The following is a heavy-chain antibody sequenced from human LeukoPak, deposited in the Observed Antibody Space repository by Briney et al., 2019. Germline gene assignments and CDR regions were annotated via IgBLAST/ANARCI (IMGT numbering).Heavy chain of an antibody. Sequence: GGSLRLSCAASGFTVSSNYMSWVRQAPGKGLEWVPVIYSGGSTYYADSVKGRFTISRDNSKSTLHLQMNSLRVEDTAVYYCAKDLVATSGSGAFYIDYWGQGILVTVSS. J-gene: IGHJ4*02. D-gene: IGHD5-12*01. CDR1: GFTVSSNY. V-gene: IGHV3-66*01. CDR2: IYSGGST. CDR3: AKDLVATSGSGAFYIDY.